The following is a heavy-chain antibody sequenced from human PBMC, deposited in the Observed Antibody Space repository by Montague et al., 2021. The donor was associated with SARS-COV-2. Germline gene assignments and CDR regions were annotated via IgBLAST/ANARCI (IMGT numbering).Heavy chain of an antibody. D-gene: IGHD3-16*02. CDR3: ARDNYDYVWGSYRYIY. CDR1: GSTFSSYA. V-gene: IGHV3-30*04. CDR2: ISYDGSNK. J-gene: IGHJ4*02. Sequence: SLRLSCAASGSTFSSYAMHWVRQAPGKGLEWVAVISYDGSNKYYADSVKGRFTISRDNSKNTPYLQMNSLRAEDTAVYYCARDNYDYVWGSYRYIYWGQGTLVTVSS.